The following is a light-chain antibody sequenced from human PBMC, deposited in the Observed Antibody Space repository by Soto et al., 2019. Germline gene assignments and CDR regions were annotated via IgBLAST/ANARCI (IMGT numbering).Light chain of an antibody. CDR2: EVS. CDR3: SSYAGSNNLRV. V-gene: IGLV2-8*01. J-gene: IGLJ2*01. Sequence: QSALTQLPSASGSPGQSVTISCTGTSSDVGGYNYVSWYQQHPGKAPKLMIYEVSKRPSGVPDRFSGSKSGNTASLTVSGLQAEDEADYYCSSYAGSNNLRVFGGGTKVTVL. CDR1: SSDVGGYNY.